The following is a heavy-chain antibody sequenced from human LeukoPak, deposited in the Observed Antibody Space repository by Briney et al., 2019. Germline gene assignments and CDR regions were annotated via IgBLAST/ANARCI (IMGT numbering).Heavy chain of an antibody. CDR3: AKGVIAVAAPPLDY. D-gene: IGHD6-19*01. J-gene: IGHJ4*02. CDR2: ISGSGGST. Sequence: GGSVRLSCAASGFTFSSYGMSWVRQAPGKGLEWVSAISGSGGSTYYADSVKGRFTISRDNSKNTLYLQMNSLRAEDTAVYYCAKGVIAVAAPPLDYWGQGTLVTVSS. V-gene: IGHV3-23*01. CDR1: GFTFSSYG.